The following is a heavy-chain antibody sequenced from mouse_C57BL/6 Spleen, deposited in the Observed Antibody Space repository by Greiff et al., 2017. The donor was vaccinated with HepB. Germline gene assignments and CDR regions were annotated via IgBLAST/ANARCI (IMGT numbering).Heavy chain of an antibody. CDR2: IHPSDSDT. CDR1: GYTFTSYW. D-gene: IGHD1-1*01. V-gene: IGHV1-74*01. Sequence: QVQLQQPGAELVKPGASVKVSCKASGYTFTSYWMHWVKQRPGQGLEWIGRIHPSDSDTNYNQKFKGKATLTVDKSSSTAYMQLSSLTSEDSAVYYCAAHGRSYPYWYFDVWGTGTTVTVSS. CDR3: AAHGRSYPYWYFDV. J-gene: IGHJ1*03.